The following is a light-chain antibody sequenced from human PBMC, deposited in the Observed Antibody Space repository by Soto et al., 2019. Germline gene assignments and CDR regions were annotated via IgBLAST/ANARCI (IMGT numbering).Light chain of an antibody. V-gene: IGKV3-11*01. CDR1: QSVRTY. CDR3: HQRSNWPRT. CDR2: NAS. J-gene: IGKJ4*01. Sequence: EIVLTQSPATLSLFPGERATLSCRASQSVRTYLAWYQQKPGQAPRLLISNASSRATGIPARFSGSGSGTDFTLTIGSLEAEDSAVYYCHQRSNWPRTFGGGTKGEI.